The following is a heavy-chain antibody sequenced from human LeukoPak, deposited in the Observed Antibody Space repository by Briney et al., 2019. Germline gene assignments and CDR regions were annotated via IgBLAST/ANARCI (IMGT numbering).Heavy chain of an antibody. V-gene: IGHV3-11*06. CDR2: ISSSSSYT. CDR1: GFTFSDYY. J-gene: IGHJ5*02. CDR3: ARDGTVSNYDFWSGPDGWFDP. Sequence: GGSLRLSCAASGFTFSDYYMSWIRQAPGKGLEWVSYISSSSSYTNYADSVKGRFTISRDNAKNSLYPQMNSLRAEDTAVYYCARDGTVSNYDFWSGPDGWFDPWGQGTLVTVSS. D-gene: IGHD3-3*01.